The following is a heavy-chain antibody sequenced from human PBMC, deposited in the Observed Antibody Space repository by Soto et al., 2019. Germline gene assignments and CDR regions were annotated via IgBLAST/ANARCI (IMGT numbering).Heavy chain of an antibody. V-gene: IGHV4-59*12. CDR2: IHYSGCT. D-gene: IGHD5-12*01. J-gene: IGHJ4*02. Sequence: QMQLQESGPGLVKPSETLSLTCTVSGGSMNPYFWSWIRQPPGKGLEWIGYIHYSGCTNYNPSLDSLVTISIHTSKNQFSLDLYSVTDADTAVYYCARGNGYNLYWGQGTLVTVSS. CDR3: ARGNGYNLY. CDR1: GGSMNPYF.